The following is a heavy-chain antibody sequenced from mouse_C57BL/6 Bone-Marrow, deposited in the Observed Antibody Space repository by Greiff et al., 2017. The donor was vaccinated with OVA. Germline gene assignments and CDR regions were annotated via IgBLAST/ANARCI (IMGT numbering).Heavy chain of an antibody. D-gene: IGHD1-1*01. CDR3: ARNYGSSYHFDY. CDR2: IYPGDGDT. V-gene: IGHV1-82*01. Sequence: VQLQQSGPELVKPGASVKISCKASGYAFSSSWMNWVKQRPGKGLEWIGRIYPGDGDTNYNGKFKGKATLTADKSSSTAYMQLSSLTSEDSEVYFCARNYGSSYHFDYWGQGTTLTVSS. J-gene: IGHJ2*01. CDR1: GYAFSSSW.